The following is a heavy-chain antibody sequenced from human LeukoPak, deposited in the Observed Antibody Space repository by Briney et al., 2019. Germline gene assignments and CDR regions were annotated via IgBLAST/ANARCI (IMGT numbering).Heavy chain of an antibody. CDR1: GFTFRNYW. Sequence: GGSLTHSFPASGFTFRNYWLTWVRQAPGKGLEWVANIKQDGSEKYYVDSVKGRFTISRDNAKNSLYLQMNSLRAEDTAVYYCAYPTARVLDVWGKGTTVTVPS. CDR2: IKQDGSEK. D-gene: IGHD1-1*01. J-gene: IGHJ6*04. CDR3: AYPTARVLDV. V-gene: IGHV3-7*01.